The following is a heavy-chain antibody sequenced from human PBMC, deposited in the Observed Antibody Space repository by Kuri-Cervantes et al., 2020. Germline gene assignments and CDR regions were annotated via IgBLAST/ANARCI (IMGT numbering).Heavy chain of an antibody. V-gene: IGHV3-23*01. Sequence: GESLKISCAASGFTFSDSAMHWVRQASGKGLEWVSAISGSGGSTYYADSVKGRFTISRDNSKNTLYLQMNSLRAEDTAVYYCAKAAGYSYGSFDYWGQGTLVTVSS. D-gene: IGHD5-18*01. J-gene: IGHJ4*02. CDR1: GFTFSDSA. CDR2: ISGSGGST. CDR3: AKAAGYSYGSFDY.